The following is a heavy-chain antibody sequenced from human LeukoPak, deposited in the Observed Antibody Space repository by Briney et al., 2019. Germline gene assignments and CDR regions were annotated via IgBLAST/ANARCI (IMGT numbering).Heavy chain of an antibody. CDR1: GGSFSGYY. CDR2: INHSGST. D-gene: IGHD1-26*01. V-gene: IGHV4-34*01. J-gene: IGHJ5*02. CDR3: ARALIVGATTTRWFDP. Sequence: PSETLSLTCAVYGGSFSGYYWSWIRQPPGKGLEWIGEINHSGSTNYNPSLKGRVTISVDTSKNQFSLKLSSVTAADTAVYYCARALIVGATTTRWFDPWGQGTLVTVSS.